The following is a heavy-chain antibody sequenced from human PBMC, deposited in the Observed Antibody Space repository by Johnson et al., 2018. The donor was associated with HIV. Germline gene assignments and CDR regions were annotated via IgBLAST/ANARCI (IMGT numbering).Heavy chain of an antibody. V-gene: IGHV3-30*02. CDR3: AKDLPLVQGIIMGGGAFDI. J-gene: IGHJ3*02. CDR2: IRYDGSNT. CDR1: GFSFRSYG. D-gene: IGHD3-10*01. Sequence: VQLVESGGGVVQPGGSLRLSCAATGFSFRSYGMHWVRQGPGKGLEWMAFIRYDGSNTYYADSVKGRFTISRDNSKNTVYLQRNSLRAEDTAVYYCAKDLPLVQGIIMGGGAFDIWGQGTMVTVSS.